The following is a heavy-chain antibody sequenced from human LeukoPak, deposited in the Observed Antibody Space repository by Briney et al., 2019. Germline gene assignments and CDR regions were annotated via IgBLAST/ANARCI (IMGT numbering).Heavy chain of an antibody. Sequence: GGSLRLSCAASGLTVSSNHMSWVRQAPGKGLEWVSLIKSDGTTEYADSVKGRFTISRDNSKNTLFLQMNSLRVEDTAVYYCARLRRGYWGRGTPVTASP. CDR2: IKSDGTT. CDR3: ARLRRGY. V-gene: IGHV3-53*01. CDR1: GLTVSSNH. J-gene: IGHJ4*02.